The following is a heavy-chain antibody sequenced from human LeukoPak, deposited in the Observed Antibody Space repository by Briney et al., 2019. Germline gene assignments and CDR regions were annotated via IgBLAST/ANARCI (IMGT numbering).Heavy chain of an antibody. CDR1: GFTFSSYW. CDR2: IWYDGSNK. V-gene: IGHV3-33*08. Sequence: GGSLRLSCAASGFTFSSYWMSWVRQAPGKGLEWVAVIWYDGSNKYYADSVKGRFTISRDNSKNTLYLQMNSLRAEDTAVYYCARDTPGMDVWGKGTTVTVSS. J-gene: IGHJ6*04. CDR3: ARDTPGMDV.